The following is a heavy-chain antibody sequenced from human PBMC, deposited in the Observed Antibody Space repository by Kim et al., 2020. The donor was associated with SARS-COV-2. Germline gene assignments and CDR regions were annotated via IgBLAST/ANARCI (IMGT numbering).Heavy chain of an antibody. CDR1: GFTFSTYA. J-gene: IGHJ4*02. V-gene: IGHV3-30*04. Sequence: GSLRLSCAASGFTFSTYAMHWVRQAPGKGLEWVAVIGNDGRNIYYADSVKGRCTISRDNSKNTAYLQMNSLRPEDTAVYHCARGAGGGNYPLDYWGQGTLVTVSS. D-gene: IGHD1-7*01. CDR3: ARGAGGGNYPLDY. CDR2: IGNDGRNI.